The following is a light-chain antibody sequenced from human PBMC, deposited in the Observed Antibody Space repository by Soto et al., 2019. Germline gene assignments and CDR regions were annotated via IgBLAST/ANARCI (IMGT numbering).Light chain of an antibody. V-gene: IGLV2-14*01. CDR2: DVN. Sequence: QSDLTQPASVSGSPGQSITISCTGTSSDVGGYNYVSWYQQHPGKAPKLVIYDVNNRPSGVSYRFSGSESGNTASLTISGLQAEDEADYYCSSYTSSSTSYVFGTGTKLTVL. CDR1: SSDVGGYNY. CDR3: SSYTSSSTSYV. J-gene: IGLJ1*01.